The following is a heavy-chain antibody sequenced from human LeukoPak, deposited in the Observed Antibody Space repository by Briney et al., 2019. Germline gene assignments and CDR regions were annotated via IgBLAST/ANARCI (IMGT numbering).Heavy chain of an antibody. CDR2: ISSSSSYI. Sequence: PGGSLRLSCAATGFTFSTYSMNRVRQAPGKGLEWVSSISSSSSYIYYADSVKGRFTISRDNAKNSLYLQMNSLRAEDTAVYYCARDGHTPYYDFWSGYYNGFDPWGQGTLVTVSS. CDR1: GFTFSTYS. D-gene: IGHD3-3*01. J-gene: IGHJ5*02. V-gene: IGHV3-21*01. CDR3: ARDGHTPYYDFWSGYYNGFDP.